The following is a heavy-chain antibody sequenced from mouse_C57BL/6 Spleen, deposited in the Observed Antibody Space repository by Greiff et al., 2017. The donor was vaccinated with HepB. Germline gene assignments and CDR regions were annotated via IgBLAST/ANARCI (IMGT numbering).Heavy chain of an antibody. CDR2: IHPNSGST. D-gene: IGHD2-3*01. CDR1: GYTFTSYW. J-gene: IGHJ3*01. V-gene: IGHV1-64*01. Sequence: QVQLKQSGAELVKPGASVKLSCKASGYTFTSYWMHWVKQRPGQGLEWIGMIHPNSGSTNYNEKFKSKATLTVDKSSSTAYMQLSSLTSEDSAVYYCASHDGYYWFAYWGQGTLVTVSA. CDR3: ASHDGYYWFAY.